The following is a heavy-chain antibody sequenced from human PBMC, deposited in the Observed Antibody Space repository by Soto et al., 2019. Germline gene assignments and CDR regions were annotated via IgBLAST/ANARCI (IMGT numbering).Heavy chain of an antibody. CDR2: KSYDGSNK. V-gene: IGHV3-30*18. CDR3: AKDQGGYGMDV. Sequence: QVQLVESGGGVVQPGRSLRLSCAASGFTFSSYGMHWVRQAPGKGLEWVAVKSYDGSNKYYADSVKGRFTISRDNSNNPLYLQMNSLRAEDTAVYYCAKDQGGYGMDVWGQGTTVTVSS. J-gene: IGHJ6*02. CDR1: GFTFSSYG.